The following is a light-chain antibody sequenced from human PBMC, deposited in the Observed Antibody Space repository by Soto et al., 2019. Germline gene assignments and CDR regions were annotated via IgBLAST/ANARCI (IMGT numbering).Light chain of an antibody. CDR2: EVT. V-gene: IGLV2-14*01. J-gene: IGLJ3*02. CDR3: CSYRSSRTWV. Sequence: QSALTQPASVSGSPGQSITISCTGTSSDIGSYNYVSWYQHYPGKAPRLLIYEVTNRPSGVSNRFSGSKSGNTASLTISGLQADDDADYYCCSYRSSRTWVFGGGTQLTVL. CDR1: SSDIGSYNY.